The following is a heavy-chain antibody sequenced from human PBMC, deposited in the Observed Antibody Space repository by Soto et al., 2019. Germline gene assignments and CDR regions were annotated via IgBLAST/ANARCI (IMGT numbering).Heavy chain of an antibody. V-gene: IGHV3-64*02. D-gene: IGHD4-17*01. CDR1: GFPFIFYT. CDR3: ARTHKTDYGDYVYDY. J-gene: IGHJ4*02. Sequence: PGGSLRLSCTASGFPFIFYTMHWVHQAPEKGLEYVSAISANGHTTYYADSVKGRFTVSRDDSKNTLYLQMGSLRPEDMAVYYRARTHKTDYGDYVYDYWGRGTLVTVSS. CDR2: ISANGHTT.